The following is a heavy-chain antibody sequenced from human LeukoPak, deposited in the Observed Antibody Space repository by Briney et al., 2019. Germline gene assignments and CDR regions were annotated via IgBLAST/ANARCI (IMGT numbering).Heavy chain of an antibody. CDR2: ISWNSGSI. V-gene: IGHV3-9*01. Sequence: PGRSLRLSCAASGFTFDDYAMHWVRQAPGKGLEWVSGISWNSGSIGYADSVKGRFTISRDNAKNSLYLQMNSLRAEDTALYYCAKGDTAAITEIDYWGQGTLVTVSS. CDR1: GFTFDDYA. CDR3: AKGDTAAITEIDY. D-gene: IGHD2-2*02. J-gene: IGHJ4*02.